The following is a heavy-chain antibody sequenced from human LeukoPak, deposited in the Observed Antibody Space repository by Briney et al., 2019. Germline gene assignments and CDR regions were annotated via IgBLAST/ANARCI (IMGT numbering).Heavy chain of an antibody. CDR2: ISSNGGST. J-gene: IGHJ4*02. V-gene: IGHV3-64*01. Sequence: GGSLRLSCAASGFTFSTYSMHWVRQAPGKGLESVSAISSNGGSTYYAISVKGRFTISRDNSKNTLYLQMGSLRAEDMAVYYCAREYYGGYIDYWGQGTLVTVSS. CDR1: GFTFSTYS. D-gene: IGHD2-21*01. CDR3: AREYYGGYIDY.